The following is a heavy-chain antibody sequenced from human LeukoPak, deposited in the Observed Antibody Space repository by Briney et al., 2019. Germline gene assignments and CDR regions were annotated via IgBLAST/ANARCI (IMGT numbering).Heavy chain of an antibody. Sequence: SETLSLTCTVSGDSINNYYWNWIRQPPGKGLEWIGYIYDSGGTNYNPSLKRRVTMSLDTSKRQFSLKLRSVTDADTALYYCARRRGSGRLDWFDPWGQGILVTVSS. CDR3: ARRRGSGRLDWFDP. V-gene: IGHV4-59*01. J-gene: IGHJ5*02. D-gene: IGHD6-25*01. CDR2: IYDSGGT. CDR1: GDSINNYY.